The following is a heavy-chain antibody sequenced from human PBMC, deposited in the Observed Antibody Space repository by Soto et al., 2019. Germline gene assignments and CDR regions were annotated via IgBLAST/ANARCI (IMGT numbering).Heavy chain of an antibody. J-gene: IGHJ5*02. Sequence: GGPLRLSCVGSGFTFSNYAISWVRQAPGKGLQWVSGISESGGSTHYADSVRGRFAISRDNSKNTVYLQMNSLRAEDTAIYYCAKDLVAAAASWGQGTLVTVSS. D-gene: IGHD6-13*01. CDR1: GFTFSNYA. CDR2: ISESGGST. CDR3: AKDLVAAAAS. V-gene: IGHV3-23*01.